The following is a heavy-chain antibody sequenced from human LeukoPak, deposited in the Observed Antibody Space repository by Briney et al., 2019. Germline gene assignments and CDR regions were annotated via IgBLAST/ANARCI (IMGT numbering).Heavy chain of an antibody. J-gene: IGHJ4*02. Sequence: PSETLSLTCTVSGGSISGSSYYWGWIRQPPGKGLEWIGSIYYSGSTYYNPSLKSRVTISVDTSKNQFSLKLNSVTATDTAVYYCASLPLTAAGYYFDYWGQGTLVTVSS. D-gene: IGHD6-13*01. CDR3: ASLPLTAAGYYFDY. V-gene: IGHV4-39*01. CDR2: IYYSGST. CDR1: GGSISGSSYY.